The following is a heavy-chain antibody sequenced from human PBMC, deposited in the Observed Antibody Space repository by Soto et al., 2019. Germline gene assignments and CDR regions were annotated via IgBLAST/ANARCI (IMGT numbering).Heavy chain of an antibody. CDR2: IYSGGST. Sequence: EVQLVETGGGLIQPGGSLRLSCAASGFTVSSNYMSWVRQAPGKGLEWVSVIYSGGSTYYADSVKGRFTISRDNSKNTLYLQMNSLRAEDTAVYYCATNYYDSSGYYFWGQGTLVTVSS. CDR3: ATNYYDSSGYYF. D-gene: IGHD3-22*01. CDR1: GFTVSSNY. V-gene: IGHV3-53*02. J-gene: IGHJ4*02.